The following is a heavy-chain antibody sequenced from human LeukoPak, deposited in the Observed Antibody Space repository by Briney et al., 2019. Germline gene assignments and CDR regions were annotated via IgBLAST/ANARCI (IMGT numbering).Heavy chain of an antibody. J-gene: IGHJ6*03. CDR3: AKARGAATYYYYYMGV. CDR1: GFSFSNYG. V-gene: IGHV3-33*06. Sequence: GGSLRLSCAVSGFSFSNYGMHWVRQAPGKGLEGVALIWYDGSNKYYADSVKGRFTISRDNSKNTLYLQMNTLRAEDTAVYYCAKARGAATYYYYYMGVWGKGTTVTVSS. D-gene: IGHD1-26*01. CDR2: IWYDGSNK.